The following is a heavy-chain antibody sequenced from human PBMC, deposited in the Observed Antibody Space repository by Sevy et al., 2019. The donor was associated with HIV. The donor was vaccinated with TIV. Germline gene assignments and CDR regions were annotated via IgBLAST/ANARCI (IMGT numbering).Heavy chain of an antibody. CDR2: ISSSSSYI. CDR3: ARSAAIMTYYYDSSGYADY. CDR1: GFTFSSYS. V-gene: IGHV3-21*01. Sequence: GGSLRLSCAASGFTFSSYSMNWVRQAPGKGLEWVSSISSSSSYIYYADSVKGRFTISRDNAKSSLYLQMNSLRAEDTAVYYCARSAAIMTYYYDSSGYADYWGQGTLVTVSS. D-gene: IGHD3-22*01. J-gene: IGHJ4*02.